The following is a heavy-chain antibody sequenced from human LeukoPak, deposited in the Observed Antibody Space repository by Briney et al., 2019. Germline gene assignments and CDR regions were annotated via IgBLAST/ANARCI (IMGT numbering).Heavy chain of an antibody. D-gene: IGHD2-2*01. CDR1: GFTFSSYS. J-gene: IGHJ4*02. V-gene: IGHV3-21*01. CDR2: ISSSSSYI. Sequence: GGSLRLSCAASGFTFSSYSMNWVRQAPGKGLEWVSSISSSSSYIYYADSVKGRFTISRDNAKHSLYLQMNSLRAEDTAVYYCARDGQQGNYFDYWGQGTLVTVSS. CDR3: ARDGQQGNYFDY.